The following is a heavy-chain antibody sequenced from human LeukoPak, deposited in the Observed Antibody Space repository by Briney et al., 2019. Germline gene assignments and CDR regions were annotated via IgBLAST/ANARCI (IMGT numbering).Heavy chain of an antibody. D-gene: IGHD3-22*01. CDR2: ISSSSNYM. CDR3: ATDRGYYYDSSGFER. J-gene: IGHJ4*02. CDR1: GFTFSTYS. V-gene: IGHV3-21*01. Sequence: GGSLRLSCAASGFTFSTYSMNWVRQAPGKGLEWVSSISSSSNYMSYADSLKGRFTISRDNAKNSLYLQMNSLRAEDTAVYYCATDRGYYYDSSGFERWGQGTLVTVSS.